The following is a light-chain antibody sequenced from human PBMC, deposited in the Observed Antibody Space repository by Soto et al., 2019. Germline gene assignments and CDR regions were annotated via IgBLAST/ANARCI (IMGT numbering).Light chain of an antibody. J-gene: IGKJ1*01. CDR3: QVYGRSPLNLT. CDR2: GAS. CDR1: QSVSSSY. Sequence: IVLTQSPGTLSLSPGERATLSCSASQSVSSSYLAWYQQKPGQAPRLLIYGASSRATGIPDRFSGSGSGTDFTLTISRLESEDFAVYYCQVYGRSPLNLTFGPGTKVDIK. V-gene: IGKV3-20*01.